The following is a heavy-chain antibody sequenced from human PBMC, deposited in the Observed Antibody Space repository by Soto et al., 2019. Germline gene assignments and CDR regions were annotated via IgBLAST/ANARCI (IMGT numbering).Heavy chain of an antibody. Sequence: EVELVESGEGLVQPGGSLRLSCAASGFMFANYWMTWVRHAPGKGLEWVTNIHRDGSEKYYVDSVKGRFTISRDNADNSLFLHMNSLRADDTAIYYCARVRATDYEIDYWGQGALVTVSS. J-gene: IGHJ4*02. CDR3: ARVRATDYEIDY. CDR1: GFMFANYW. CDR2: IHRDGSEK. V-gene: IGHV3-7*03. D-gene: IGHD4-17*01.